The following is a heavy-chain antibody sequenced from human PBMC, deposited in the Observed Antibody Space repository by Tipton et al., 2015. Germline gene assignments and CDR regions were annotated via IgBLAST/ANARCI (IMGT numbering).Heavy chain of an antibody. D-gene: IGHD4-17*01. CDR3: ARFDYGDYLTGFDP. CDR1: GYSISSGYY. Sequence: TLSLTCDVSGYSISSGYYWGWIRQPPGKGLEWIGSIFHRGDTNYNPSLKSRVTISLDTSKNQFSLKLNSVTAADTAVYYCARFDYGDYLTGFDPWGQGPLVTVSS. J-gene: IGHJ5*02. V-gene: IGHV4-38-2*01. CDR2: IFHRGDT.